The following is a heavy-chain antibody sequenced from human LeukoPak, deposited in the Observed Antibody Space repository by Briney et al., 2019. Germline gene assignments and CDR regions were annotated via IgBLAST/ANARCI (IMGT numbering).Heavy chain of an antibody. D-gene: IGHD1-26*01. Sequence: PGGSLRLSCAASGFIFSTYSMNWVRQAPGKGLEWVSSISSSTSYIYYADSLKGRFTVSRDNAKSSLYLQMNSLTVEDTAVYYCARDGSYYGQYYFDYWGQGILVTVSS. CDR1: GFIFSTYS. J-gene: IGHJ4*02. CDR3: ARDGSYYGQYYFDY. CDR2: ISSSTSYI. V-gene: IGHV3-21*06.